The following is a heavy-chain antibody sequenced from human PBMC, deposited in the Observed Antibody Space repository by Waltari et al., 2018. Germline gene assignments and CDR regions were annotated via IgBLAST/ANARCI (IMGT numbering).Heavy chain of an antibody. Sequence: EVQLLESGGGLVQPGGSLRLSCAASGFTFSSYAMSWVRQAPGKGLEWVSAISGGGGRTYYADSVKGRCTISRDNPKNTLYLQMNSRRAEDTAVYYCAKEGIAAADAYYFDYWGQGTLVTVSS. CDR3: AKEGIAAADAYYFDY. V-gene: IGHV3-23*01. J-gene: IGHJ4*02. D-gene: IGHD6-13*01. CDR1: GFTFSSYA. CDR2: ISGGGGRT.